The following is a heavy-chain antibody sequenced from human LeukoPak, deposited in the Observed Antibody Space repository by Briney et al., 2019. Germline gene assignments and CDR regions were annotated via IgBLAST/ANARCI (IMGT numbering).Heavy chain of an antibody. D-gene: IGHD4-4*01. J-gene: IGHJ4*02. CDR3: ARLRITVTTAPFDY. CDR1: GGSISSSSYY. V-gene: IGHV4-39*01. CDR2: IYYSGST. Sequence: SETLSLTCTVSGGSISSSSYYWGWIRQPPGKVLEWIGSIYYSGSTYYNPSLKSRVTISVDTSKNQFSLKLSSVTAADTAVYYCARLRITVTTAPFDYWGQGTLVTVSS.